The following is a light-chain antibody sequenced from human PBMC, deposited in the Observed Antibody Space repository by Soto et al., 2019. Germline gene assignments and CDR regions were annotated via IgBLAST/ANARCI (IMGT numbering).Light chain of an antibody. CDR1: QSVTSD. CDR3: QQYYDWPLT. V-gene: IGKV3-15*01. J-gene: IGKJ4*01. CDR2: DAS. Sequence: EIVMTQSPATLSLSPGERATLSCRASQSVTSDLAWYQQKLGQAPRLLIYDASTRATGIPVRFSGSQSGTAFTLTISSLQSEDFAVYYCQQYYDWPLTFGGGTKVEIK.